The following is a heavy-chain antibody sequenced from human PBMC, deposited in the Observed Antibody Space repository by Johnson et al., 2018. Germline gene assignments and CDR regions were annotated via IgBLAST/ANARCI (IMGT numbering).Heavy chain of an antibody. V-gene: IGHV3-66*01. CDR3: ARSLRHSQYYFDY. CDR2: IYSDGRT. CDR1: GFTFTVFN. Sequence: VQLVQSGGGLVKPGGSLRLSYAASGFTFTVFNINWVRQAPGKGLEWVSLIYSDGRTKYTDSVKGRFTISRDTSKTTLSLQMNSLRADDTAVYFCARSLRHSQYYFDYWGQGTLVTVSS. J-gene: IGHJ4*02. D-gene: IGHD4-17*01.